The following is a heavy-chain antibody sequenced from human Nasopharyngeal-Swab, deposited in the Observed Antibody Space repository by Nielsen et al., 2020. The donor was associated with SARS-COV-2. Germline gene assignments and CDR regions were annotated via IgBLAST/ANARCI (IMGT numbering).Heavy chain of an antibody. CDR3: ASGRFLEWGDYYYMDV. D-gene: IGHD3-3*01. V-gene: IGHV3-21*01. J-gene: IGHJ6*03. CDR2: ISSSSSYI. CDR1: GFTFSSYA. Sequence: GESLKISCAASGFTFSSYAMSWVRQAPGKGLEWVSSISSSSSYIYYADSVKGRFTISRDNAKNSLYLQMNSLRAEDTAVYYCASGRFLEWGDYYYMDVWGKGTTVTVSS.